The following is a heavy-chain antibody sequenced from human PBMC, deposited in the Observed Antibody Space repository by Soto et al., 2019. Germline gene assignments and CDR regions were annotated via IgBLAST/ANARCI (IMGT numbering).Heavy chain of an antibody. D-gene: IGHD6-19*01. CDR2: INPNSGGT. J-gene: IGHJ4*02. CDR1: GYTFTSYA. CDR3: ARDSGRIAVAKFDY. Sequence: GASVKVSCKASGYTFTSYAMHWVRQAPGQGLEWMGWINPNSGGTNYAQKFQGWVTMTRDTSISTAYMELSRLRSDDTAVYYCARDSGRIAVAKFDYWGQGTLVTVSS. V-gene: IGHV1-2*04.